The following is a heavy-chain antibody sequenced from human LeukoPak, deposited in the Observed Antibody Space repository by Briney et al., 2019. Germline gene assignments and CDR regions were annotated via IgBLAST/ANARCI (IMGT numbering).Heavy chain of an antibody. CDR1: GFTFSSYW. V-gene: IGHV3-7*04. J-gene: IGHJ6*03. CDR3: ARVRFLEWLLYPAGGMDV. CDR2: IKQDGSEK. Sequence: GGSLRPSCAASGFTFSSYWMSWVRQAPGKGLEWVANIKQDGSEKYYVDSVKGRFTISRDNAKNSLYLQMNSLRAEDTAVYYCARVRFLEWLLYPAGGMDVWGKGTTVTVSS. D-gene: IGHD3-3*01.